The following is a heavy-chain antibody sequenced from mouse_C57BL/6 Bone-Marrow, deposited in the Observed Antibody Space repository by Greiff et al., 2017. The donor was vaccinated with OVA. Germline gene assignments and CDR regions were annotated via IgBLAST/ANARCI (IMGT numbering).Heavy chain of an antibody. Sequence: QVQLQQPGAELVKPGASVKMSCKASGYTFTSYWITWVKQRPGPGLEWIGDIYPGSGSTNYNEKFKSKATLTVDTSSSTAYMQLSSLTSEDSAVYYCARRWGSNYAMDYWGQGTSVTVSS. CDR1: GYTFTSYW. CDR2: IYPGSGST. D-gene: IGHD1-1*01. V-gene: IGHV1-55*01. J-gene: IGHJ4*01. CDR3: ARRWGSNYAMDY.